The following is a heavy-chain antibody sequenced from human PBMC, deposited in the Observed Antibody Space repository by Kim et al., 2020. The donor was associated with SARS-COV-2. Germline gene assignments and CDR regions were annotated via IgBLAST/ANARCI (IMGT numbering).Heavy chain of an antibody. CDR3: ARDLLLWFGDQTANWFDP. CDR2: INAGNGNT. J-gene: IGHJ5*02. Sequence: ASVKVSCKASGYTFTSYAMHWVRQAPGQRLEWMGWINAGNGNTKYSQKFQGRVTITRDTSASTAYMELSSLRSEDTAVYYCARDLLLWFGDQTANWFDPWGQGTLVTVSS. V-gene: IGHV1-3*01. CDR1: GYTFTSYA. D-gene: IGHD3-10*01.